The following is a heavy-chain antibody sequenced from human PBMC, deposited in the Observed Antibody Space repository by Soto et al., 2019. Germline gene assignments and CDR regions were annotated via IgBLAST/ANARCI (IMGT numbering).Heavy chain of an antibody. CDR2: IYNTGST. Sequence: QVQLQESGPGLVRPSETLSLTCTVSGGSISNFYWSWIRQPPGKGLEWIGYIYNTGSTNYNPSLKRRVTISIATSKSQFSLKLSSVTAADTAVYYCAREYSSGWYVDHWGQGTLVTVSS. CDR3: AREYSSGWYVDH. V-gene: IGHV4-59*01. J-gene: IGHJ4*02. D-gene: IGHD6-19*01. CDR1: GGSISNFY.